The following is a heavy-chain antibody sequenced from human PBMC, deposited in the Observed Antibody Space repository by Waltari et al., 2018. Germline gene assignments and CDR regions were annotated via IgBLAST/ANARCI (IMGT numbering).Heavy chain of an antibody. Sequence: EVQLVQSGAEVKKPGATVKISCKVSGYTFTDYYMHWVQQAPGKGLEWMGLVDPEDGETIYAEKFQGRVTITADTSTDTAYMELSSLISEDTAVYYCATGRQAVAAEDYYGMDVWGQGTTVTVSS. V-gene: IGHV1-69-2*01. CDR2: VDPEDGET. CDR3: ATGRQAVAAEDYYGMDV. J-gene: IGHJ6*02. D-gene: IGHD6-19*01. CDR1: GYTFTDYY.